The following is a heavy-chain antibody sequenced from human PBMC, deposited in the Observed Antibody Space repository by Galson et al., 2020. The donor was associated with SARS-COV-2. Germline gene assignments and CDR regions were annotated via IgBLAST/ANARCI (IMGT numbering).Heavy chain of an antibody. Sequence: SETLSLTCTVSAGSISSGGSYCSWIRQHPGTGREWIGYINYSGRTYYNPSLKSRVTISVDTSKNQFSLKLSSVTAADTAVYYCARDSQSIAAAGTRAFDIWGQGTMVTVSS. CDR3: ARDSQSIAAAGTRAFDI. V-gene: IGHV4-31*03. D-gene: IGHD6-13*01. J-gene: IGHJ3*02. CDR2: INYSGRT. CDR1: AGSISSGGSY.